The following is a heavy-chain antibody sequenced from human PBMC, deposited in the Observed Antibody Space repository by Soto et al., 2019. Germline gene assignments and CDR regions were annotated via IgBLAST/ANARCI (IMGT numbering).Heavy chain of an antibody. CDR2: ISYDGSNK. D-gene: IGHD5-12*01. CDR1: GFTFSSYG. Sequence: GGSLILSCAASGFTFSSYGMHWVRQAPGKGLEWVAVISYDGSNKYYADSVKGRFTISRDNSKNTLYLQMNSLRAEDTAVYYCAKNGGDGYNFMDCWGQGTLVTVSS. J-gene: IGHJ4*02. CDR3: AKNGGDGYNFMDC. V-gene: IGHV3-30*18.